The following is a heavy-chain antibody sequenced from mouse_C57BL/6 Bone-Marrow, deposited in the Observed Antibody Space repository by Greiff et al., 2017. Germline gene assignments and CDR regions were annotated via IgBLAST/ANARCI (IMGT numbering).Heavy chain of an antibody. D-gene: IGHD2-14*01. CDR2: IYPRSGNT. J-gene: IGHJ3*01. CDR3: AGGVRRWFAY. V-gene: IGHV1-81*01. Sequence: QVQLQQSGAELARPGASVKLSCKASGYTFTSYGISWVKQRTGQGLEWIGEIYPRSGNTYYNEKFKGKATLTADKSSSTAYMELRSLTSEDSAVYFGAGGVRRWFAYWGQGTLVTVSA. CDR1: GYTFTSYG.